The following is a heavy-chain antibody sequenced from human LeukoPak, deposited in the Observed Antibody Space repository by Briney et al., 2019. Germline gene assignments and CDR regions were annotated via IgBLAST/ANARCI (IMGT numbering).Heavy chain of an antibody. V-gene: IGHV3-21*01. D-gene: IGHD3-3*01. J-gene: IGHJ6*02. CDR1: RFTFSSYS. CDR3: ARDKNYDFWSGYYGGVDYYYYGMDV. CDR2: ISSSSSYI. Sequence: GGSLRLSCAASRFTFSSYSMNWVRQAPGKGLEWVSSISSSSSYIYYADSVKGRFTISRDNAKNSLYLQMNSLRAEDTAVYYCARDKNYDFWSGYYGGVDYYYYGMDVWGQGTTVTVSS.